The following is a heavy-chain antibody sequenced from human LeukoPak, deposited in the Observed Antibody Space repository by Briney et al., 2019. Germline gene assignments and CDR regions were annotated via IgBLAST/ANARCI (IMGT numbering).Heavy chain of an antibody. Sequence: GGSPRLSCAGSGFTFSGFSMHWVRQTPGGGLEYVSAINGSGDRTYYADSVKGRFSISRDNSKNTLYLQMGNLRGEDMALYFCARIGMENFYDLWGQGTLVTVSA. J-gene: IGHJ5*02. CDR3: ARIGMENFYDL. CDR1: GFTFSGFS. D-gene: IGHD1-7*01. CDR2: INGSGDRT. V-gene: IGHV3-64*02.